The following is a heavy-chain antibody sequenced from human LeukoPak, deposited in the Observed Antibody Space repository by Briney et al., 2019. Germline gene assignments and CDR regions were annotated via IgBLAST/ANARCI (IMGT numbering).Heavy chain of an antibody. V-gene: IGHV3-23*01. CDR3: ARIKPLDCTSTGCAFDY. D-gene: IGHD2-2*01. CDR1: GFSFSSYA. CDR2: LTYSGGST. Sequence: GGSLRLSCAASGFSFSSYAMSWVRQAPGKGLEWVSALTYSGGSTFYADSVKGRFTISRDNSQNTVYLQMNSLRAEDTAVYYCARIKPLDCTSTGCAFDYWGQGTLVSVSS. J-gene: IGHJ4*02.